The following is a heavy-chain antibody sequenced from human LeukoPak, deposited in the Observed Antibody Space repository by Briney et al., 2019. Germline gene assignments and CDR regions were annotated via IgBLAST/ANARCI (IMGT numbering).Heavy chain of an antibody. V-gene: IGHV1-18*04. CDR3: ARARSITMVRGAIRGYYFDY. CDR2: ISAYNGNT. Sequence: PRASVKVSCKASGYIFTNYFLYWVRQAPGQGLEWMGWISAYNGNTNYAQKLQGRVTMTTDTSTSTAYMELRSLRSDDTAVYYCARARSITMVRGAIRGYYFDYWGQGTLVTVSS. J-gene: IGHJ4*02. D-gene: IGHD3-10*01. CDR1: GYIFTNYF.